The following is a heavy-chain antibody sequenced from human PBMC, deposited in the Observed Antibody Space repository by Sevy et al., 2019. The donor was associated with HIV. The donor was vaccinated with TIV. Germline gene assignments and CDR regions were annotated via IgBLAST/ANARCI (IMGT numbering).Heavy chain of an antibody. CDR1: GGSINNKAYY. CDR3: ARRLAAAGGGNEYFQP. J-gene: IGHJ1*01. D-gene: IGHD6-13*01. CDR2: MSYNGNS. V-gene: IGHV4-39*01. Sequence: SETLSLTCTVSGGSINNKAYYWAWIRQPPGKGLGWIGSMSYNGNSYYNPSLNCRVTISLDTSKNQFSLRLTFVTAADTAVYYCARRLAAAGGGNEYFQPWGQGTLVTVSS.